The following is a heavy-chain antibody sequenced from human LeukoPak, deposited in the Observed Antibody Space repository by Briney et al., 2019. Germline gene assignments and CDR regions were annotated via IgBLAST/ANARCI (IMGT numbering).Heavy chain of an antibody. D-gene: IGHD2-2*01. CDR2: IIPIFGTA. Sequence: ASVKVSCKASGGTFSSYAISWVRQAPGRGLEWMGGIIPIFGTANYAQKFQGRVTITADESTSTAYMELSSLRSEDTAVYYCARDRRGYCSSTSCYVSYMDVWGKGTTVTVSS. CDR3: ARDRRGYCSSTSCYVSYMDV. V-gene: IGHV1-69*13. CDR1: GGTFSSYA. J-gene: IGHJ6*03.